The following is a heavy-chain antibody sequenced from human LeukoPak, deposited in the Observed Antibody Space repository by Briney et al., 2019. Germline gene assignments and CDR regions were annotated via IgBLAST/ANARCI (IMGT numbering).Heavy chain of an antibody. V-gene: IGHV3-7*01. D-gene: IGHD3-3*01. J-gene: IGHJ4*02. CDR2: IKQDRSEK. Sequence: GGSLRLSCAASGFTFSSYWMSWVRQAPGKGLEWVANIKQDRSEKYYVDSVKGRFTISRDNAKNSLYLQMNSLRAEDTAVYYCARDSYDFWSGYYTSYYFDYWGQGTLVTVSS. CDR3: ARDSYDFWSGYYTSYYFDY. CDR1: GFTFSSYW.